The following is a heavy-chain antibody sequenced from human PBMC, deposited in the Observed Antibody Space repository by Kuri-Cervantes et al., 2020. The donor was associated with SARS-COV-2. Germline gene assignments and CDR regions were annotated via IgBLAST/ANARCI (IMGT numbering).Heavy chain of an antibody. V-gene: IGHV3-48*01. CDR1: GFTFSSYS. CDR3: ASLGAFDI. CDR2: ISSSCSTI. J-gene: IGHJ3*02. Sequence: GESLKISCAASGFTFSSYSMNWVRQAPGKGLEWVSYISSSCSTIYYADSVKGRFTISRDNAKNSLYLQMNSLRAEDTAVYYCASLGAFDIWGQGTMVT.